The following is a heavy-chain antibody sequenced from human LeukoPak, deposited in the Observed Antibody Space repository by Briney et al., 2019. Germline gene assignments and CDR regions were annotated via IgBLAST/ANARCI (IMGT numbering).Heavy chain of an antibody. D-gene: IGHD3-9*01. CDR1: GFTFSSYS. V-gene: IGHV3-21*01. CDR3: ARVRMYYDILTGYWTQDYYYYMDV. CDR2: ISSSSSYI. J-gene: IGHJ6*03. Sequence: GGSLRLSCAASGFTFSSYSMNWVRQAPGKGLEWVSSISSSSSYIYYADSVKGRFTISRDNAKNSLYLQMNSLRAEDTAVYYCARVRMYYDILTGYWTQDYYYYMDVWGKGTTVTVSS.